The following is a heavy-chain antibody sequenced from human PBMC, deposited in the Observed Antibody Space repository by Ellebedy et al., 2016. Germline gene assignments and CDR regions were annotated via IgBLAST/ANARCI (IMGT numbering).Heavy chain of an antibody. CDR2: MNPNSGNT. CDR1: GYTFTSYD. J-gene: IGHJ2*01. Sequence: ASVKVSCXASGYTFTSYDINWVRQATGQGLEWMGWMNPNSGNTGYAQKFQGRVTMSRDTSTSTMYMEMSSLRSEDTAVYHCARGLSVDIGEVIITSGYFDLWGRGTLVTVSS. V-gene: IGHV1-8*01. CDR3: ARGLSVDIGEVIITSGYFDL. D-gene: IGHD5-12*01.